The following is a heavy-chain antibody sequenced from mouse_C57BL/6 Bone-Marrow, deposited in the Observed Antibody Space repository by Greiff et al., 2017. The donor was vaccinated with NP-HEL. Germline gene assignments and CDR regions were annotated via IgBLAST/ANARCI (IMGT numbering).Heavy chain of an antibody. Sequence: DVQLQESGPGMVKPSQSLSLTCTVTGYSITSGYDWHWIRHFPGNKLEWMGYISYSGSTNYNPSLKSRISITHDTSKNHFFLKLNSVTTEDTATYYCARDYGYDGAWFAYWGQGTLVTVSA. D-gene: IGHD2-2*01. V-gene: IGHV3-1*01. CDR2: ISYSGST. J-gene: IGHJ3*01. CDR3: ARDYGYDGAWFAY. CDR1: GYSITSGYD.